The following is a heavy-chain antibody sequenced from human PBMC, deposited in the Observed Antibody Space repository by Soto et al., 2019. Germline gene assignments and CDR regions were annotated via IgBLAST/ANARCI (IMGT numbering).Heavy chain of an antibody. CDR2: IHHSGSI. CDR3: ATQDPPGIAVAGY. CDR1: GGSISSDYYH. J-gene: IGHJ4*02. D-gene: IGHD6-19*01. V-gene: IGHV4-30-4*08. Sequence: SETLSLTCTVSGGSISSDYYHWTWIRQSPGKGLEWIGYIHHSGSILYNPSLKSRVTISVDTSKNQFSLHLSSVTAADTAVYFCATQDPPGIAVAGYWGQGTLVTVSS.